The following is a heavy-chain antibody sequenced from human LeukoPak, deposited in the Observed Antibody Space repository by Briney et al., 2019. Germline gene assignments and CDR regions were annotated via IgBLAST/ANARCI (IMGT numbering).Heavy chain of an antibody. D-gene: IGHD3-3*01. J-gene: IGHJ4*02. CDR2: ISSSSSYI. V-gene: IGHV3-21*01. CDR3: ARDGAVSNGRYFDY. CDR1: GFTFSTYS. Sequence: GGSLRLSCVDSGFTFSTYSMNWVRQAPGKGLEWVSSISSSSSYIYYGDSVKGRFTISRDNAKNSLYLQMNSLRAEDTAVYYCARDGAVSNGRYFDYWGQGTLVTVSS.